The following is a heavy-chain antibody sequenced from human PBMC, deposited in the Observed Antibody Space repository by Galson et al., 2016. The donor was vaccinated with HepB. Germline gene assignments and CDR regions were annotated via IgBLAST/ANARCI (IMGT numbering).Heavy chain of an antibody. CDR2: INSDGSST. V-gene: IGHV3-74*01. CDR3: SRALDYGSGNYYLVPNN. Sequence: SLRLSCAASAFTFSAYWMHWVRQVPGKGLVWVSRINSDGSSTSYADSVKGRFTISRDNAKNTLYLQMNSLRAADTAVYYCSRALDYGSGNYYLVPNNWGQGTLVTVSS. J-gene: IGHJ4*02. D-gene: IGHD3-10*01. CDR1: AFTFSAYW.